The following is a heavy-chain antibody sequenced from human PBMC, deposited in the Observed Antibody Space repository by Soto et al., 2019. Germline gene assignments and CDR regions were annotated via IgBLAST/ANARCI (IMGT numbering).Heavy chain of an antibody. J-gene: IGHJ4*02. CDR3: AKDKERGGYDSDFDS. V-gene: IGHV3-23*01. Sequence: GGSLRLSCAASGFTFGTYGMGWVRQAPGKGLEWVSTITGGNTYYAASVKGRFTISRDNYKNTLYLQMSSLIAEDTALYYCAKDKERGGYDSDFDSWGQGTLVTVSS. CDR1: GFTFGTYG. CDR2: ITGGNT. D-gene: IGHD3-3*01.